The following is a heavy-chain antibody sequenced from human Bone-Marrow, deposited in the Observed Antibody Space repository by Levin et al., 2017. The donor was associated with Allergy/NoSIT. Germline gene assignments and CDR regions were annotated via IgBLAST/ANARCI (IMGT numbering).Heavy chain of an antibody. CDR1: GGSISSGGYY. CDR2: IYYSGST. J-gene: IGHJ6*02. Sequence: SCTVSGGSISSGGYYWSWIRQHPGKGLEWIGYIYYSGSTYYNPSLKSRVTISVDTSKNQFSLKLSSVTAADTAVYYCARKRYYGMDVWGQGTTVTVSS. V-gene: IGHV4-31*03. D-gene: IGHD6-25*01. CDR3: ARKRYYGMDV.